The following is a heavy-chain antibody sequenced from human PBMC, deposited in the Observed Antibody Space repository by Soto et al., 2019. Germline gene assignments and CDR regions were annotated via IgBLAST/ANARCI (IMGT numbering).Heavy chain of an antibody. J-gene: IGHJ4*02. CDR2: VRSSGDET. CDR1: GFTFGYYN. V-gene: IGHV3-48*02. Sequence: DVQLVESGGGLVQPGGSLRLSCAASGFTFGYYNIHWVRQAPGKGLDWVSFVRSSGDETYYADSVKGRFTISRDNAKDSLYLQMNSLREEDTAVYYCARDGESSSSSDFDFWGQGALVTVSS. CDR3: ARDGESSSSSDFDF. D-gene: IGHD2-2*01.